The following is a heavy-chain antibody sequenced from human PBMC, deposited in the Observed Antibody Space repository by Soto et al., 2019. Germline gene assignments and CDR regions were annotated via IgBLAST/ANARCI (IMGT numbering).Heavy chain of an antibody. CDR2: INHSGST. V-gene: IGHV4-34*01. Sequence: ASETLSLTCAVYGGSFSGYYWSWIRQPPGKGLEWIGEINHSGSTNYNPSLKSRVTISVDTSKNQFSLKLSSVTAADTAVYYCARGGLYSSSWYGYYYYGMDVWGQGTTVTVSS. CDR3: ARGGLYSSSWYGYYYYGMDV. D-gene: IGHD6-13*01. CDR1: GGSFSGYY. J-gene: IGHJ6*02.